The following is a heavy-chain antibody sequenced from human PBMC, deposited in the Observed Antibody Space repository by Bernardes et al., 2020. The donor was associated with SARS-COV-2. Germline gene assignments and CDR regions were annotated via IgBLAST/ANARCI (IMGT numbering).Heavy chain of an antibody. J-gene: IGHJ6*02. V-gene: IGHV4-59*08. CDR1: GDSSKYYY. D-gene: IGHD2-8*01. Sequence: SETLSLTCTVSGDSSKYYYWSWIRQTPGKGLEWIGCIYSSGTTTYNPSLKSRVTISIDTSQNQFSLRLTSVTAADTAIYYCARHRKSCTNGVCQTYYYYALDVWGQGTTVTVSS. CDR3: ARHRKSCTNGVCQTYYYYALDV. CDR2: IYSSGTT.